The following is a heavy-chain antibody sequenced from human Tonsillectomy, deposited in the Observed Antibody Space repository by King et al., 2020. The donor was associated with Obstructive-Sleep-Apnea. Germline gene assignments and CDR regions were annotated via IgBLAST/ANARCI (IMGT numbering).Heavy chain of an antibody. J-gene: IGHJ4*02. V-gene: IGHV1-58*01. Sequence: MQLVQSGPEVKKPGTSVKVSCKASGFTFTSSAVQGVRQARGQRLDWLGWIVVGSGNTNYAQMFQERVTITRDMSTSTANMEVSSLRSGDTAWYYCAALRGRYGYPYFDYCGQGTLVTVSS. D-gene: IGHD5-18*01. CDR3: AALRGRYGYPYFDY. CDR1: GFTFTSSA. CDR2: IVVGSGNT.